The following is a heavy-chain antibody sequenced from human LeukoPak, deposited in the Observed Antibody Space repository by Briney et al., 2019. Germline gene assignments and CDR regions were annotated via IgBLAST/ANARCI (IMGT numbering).Heavy chain of an antibody. V-gene: IGHV3-48*04. Sequence: GGSLRLSCAASGFTFSNKSMNWVRQAPGKGLEWVSYISPSSSTIYYADSVKGRFTISRDNAKNSLYLQMNSLRAEDTAVYYCARYGINMVYATIYYFDYWGQGTLVTVSS. CDR1: GFTFSNKS. CDR2: ISPSSSTI. CDR3: ARYGINMVYATIYYFDY. D-gene: IGHD2-8*01. J-gene: IGHJ4*02.